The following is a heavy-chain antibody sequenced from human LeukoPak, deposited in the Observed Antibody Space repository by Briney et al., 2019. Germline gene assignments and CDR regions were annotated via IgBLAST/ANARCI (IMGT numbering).Heavy chain of an antibody. Sequence: GRTLRLSCTASGFTFSDYGMHWVRQAPGKGLEWVAIIWYDGYNKYYADSVRGRFTISRDNYKNTVYVQMNNLRAEDTAVYYCAKAGGAAAEEGYFDYWGQGTLVTVSS. CDR3: AKAGGAAAEEGYFDY. D-gene: IGHD6-13*01. CDR2: IWYDGYNK. V-gene: IGHV3-33*06. J-gene: IGHJ4*02. CDR1: GFTFSDYG.